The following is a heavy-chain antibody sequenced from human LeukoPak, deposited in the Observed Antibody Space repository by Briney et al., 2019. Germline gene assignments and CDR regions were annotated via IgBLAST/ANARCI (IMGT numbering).Heavy chain of an antibody. V-gene: IGHV3-7*01. Sequence: PGGSLRLSCAASGFTFSSYWMNWVRQAPGKGLEWVANIKQDGSEKYYVDSVKGRFTISRDNANNSLYLQMNSLRAEDTAVYYCASYGYSSGWYRGEFDYWGQGTLVTVSS. CDR2: IKQDGSEK. D-gene: IGHD6-19*01. CDR1: GFTFSSYW. J-gene: IGHJ4*02. CDR3: ASYGYSSGWYRGEFDY.